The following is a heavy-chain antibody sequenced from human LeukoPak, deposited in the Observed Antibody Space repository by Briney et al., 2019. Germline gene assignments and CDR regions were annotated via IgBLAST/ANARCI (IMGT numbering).Heavy chain of an antibody. D-gene: IGHD1-26*01. CDR3: ARVRRELLGSSNWFDP. J-gene: IGHJ5*02. CDR2: IYHSGST. Sequence: ASQTLSLTCTVSGGSISSGGYYWSWIRQPPGKGLEWIGYIYHSGSTYYNPSLKSRVTISVDTSKNQFSLKLSSVTAADTAVYYCARVRRELLGSSNWFDPWGQGTLVTVSS. V-gene: IGHV4-30-2*01. CDR1: GGSISSGGYY.